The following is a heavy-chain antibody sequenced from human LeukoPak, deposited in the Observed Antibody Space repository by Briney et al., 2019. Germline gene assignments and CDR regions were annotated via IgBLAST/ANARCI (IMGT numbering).Heavy chain of an antibody. CDR2: ISGDGTRT. CDR1: GFSFSSYA. CDR3: AKWPEGAMDYFDY. J-gene: IGHJ4*02. V-gene: IGHV3-23*01. Sequence: PGGSLSLSCAASGFSFSSYAMTWARQAPVKGLEWVSAISGDGTRTYYADSVKGRFTISRDNSKNTLYLEMSSLRVEDTAIYYCAKWPEGAMDYFDYWGQGTLVTVSS. D-gene: IGHD3-16*01.